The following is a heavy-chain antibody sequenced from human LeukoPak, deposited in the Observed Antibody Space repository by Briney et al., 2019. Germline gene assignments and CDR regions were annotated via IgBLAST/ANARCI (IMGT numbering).Heavy chain of an antibody. D-gene: IGHD3-16*01. CDR2: ITRDGVYT. CDR3: AKNRNTYAYIPIRYYFDY. Sequence: GGSLRLSCAASGFNFHDYTMHWVRQAPGKGLELVSLITRDGVYTYYADSVKGRFTISRDNSKNTLFLQMNSLRAEDTAMYYCAKNRNTYAYIPIRYYFDYWGQGTLVTVSS. V-gene: IGHV3-43*01. CDR1: GFNFHDYT. J-gene: IGHJ4*02.